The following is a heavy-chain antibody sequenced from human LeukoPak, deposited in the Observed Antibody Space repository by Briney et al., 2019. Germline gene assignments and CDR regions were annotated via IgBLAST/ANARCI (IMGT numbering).Heavy chain of an antibody. J-gene: IGHJ3*02. Sequence: PGGSLRLSCVASGFTFDDYGMSWVRQAPGKGLEWVSGINWNGASIGYADSEKGRFTISRDNAKNSLYLQMNSLRAEDTTLYYCVRGAPTYCSGGSCYSGDAFDIWGQGTMVTVSS. CDR1: GFTFDDYG. CDR2: INWNGASI. CDR3: VRGAPTYCSGGSCYSGDAFDI. V-gene: IGHV3-20*04. D-gene: IGHD2-15*01.